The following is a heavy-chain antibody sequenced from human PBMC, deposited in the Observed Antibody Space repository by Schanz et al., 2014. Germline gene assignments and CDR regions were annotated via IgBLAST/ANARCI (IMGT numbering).Heavy chain of an antibody. CDR3: ARGEWSTSQFDY. Sequence: QVQLQQWGAGLLKPSETLSLTCAVYGGSFSGYYWTWIRQPPGKGLEWIGEIHHSGSTNYNPSLKGRVTISMDTSKNQFPLKPSSVTAADTAVYYCARGEWSTSQFDYWGHGTLVTVSS. CDR2: IHHSGST. V-gene: IGHV4-34*01. CDR1: GGSFSGYY. J-gene: IGHJ4*01. D-gene: IGHD2-2*01.